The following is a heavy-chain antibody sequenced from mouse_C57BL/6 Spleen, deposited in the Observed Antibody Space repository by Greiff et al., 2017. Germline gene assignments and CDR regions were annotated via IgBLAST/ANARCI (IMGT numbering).Heavy chain of an antibody. D-gene: IGHD1-1*01. CDR3: ARSYYGSSYWYFEV. Sequence: EVKVVESGGGLVKPGGSLKLSCAASGFTFSDYGMHWVRQAPEKGLEWVAYISSGSSTIYYADTVKGRFTISRDNAKNTLFLQMTSLRSEDTAMYYCARSYYGSSYWYFEVWGTGTTVTVSS. J-gene: IGHJ1*03. CDR1: GFTFSDYG. CDR2: ISSGSSTI. V-gene: IGHV5-17*01.